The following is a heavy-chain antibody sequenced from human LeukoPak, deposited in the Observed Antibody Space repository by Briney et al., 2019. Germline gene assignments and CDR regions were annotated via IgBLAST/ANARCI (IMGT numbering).Heavy chain of an antibody. CDR3: AKRLGRRVNFDY. D-gene: IGHD6-25*01. Sequence: GGSLRLSCAASGFTFSSYAMSWVRQAPGEGLEWVSAISGSGGSTYYADSVKGRFTISRDNSKNTLYLQMNSQRAEDTAVYYCAKRLGRRVNFDYWGQGTLVTVSS. J-gene: IGHJ4*02. CDR1: GFTFSSYA. V-gene: IGHV3-23*01. CDR2: ISGSGGST.